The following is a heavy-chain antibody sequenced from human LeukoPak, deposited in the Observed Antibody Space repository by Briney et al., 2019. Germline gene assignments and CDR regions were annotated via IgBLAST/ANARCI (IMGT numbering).Heavy chain of an antibody. D-gene: IGHD4-11*01. J-gene: IGHJ4*01. V-gene: IGHV3-30*03. CDR3: VRSAFLTTEFYFDY. CDR1: GFTFTTYG. Sequence: PGGSLRLSCATSGFTFTTYGMHWVRQAPGKGLEWVAAISYDGSNKYYAGSVKGRFTISRDNSQNTLYLQMNSLRAEDTAVYYCVRSAFLTTEFYFDYWGHGTLVTVSS. CDR2: ISYDGSNK.